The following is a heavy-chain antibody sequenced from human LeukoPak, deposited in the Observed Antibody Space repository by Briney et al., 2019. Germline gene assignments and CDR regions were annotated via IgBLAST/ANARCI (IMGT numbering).Heavy chain of an antibody. Sequence: PSETLSLTCTVSGGSISDSTTYWGWVRQPPGEGLEWIASIFYNGRTCNNPSLKSRVSISVDTSKNQFSLKVSAVTAADTAVYYCARQGTYYDKIYYFDYWGQGTLVTVSS. CDR1: GGSISDSTTY. CDR2: IFYNGRT. V-gene: IGHV4-39*01. CDR3: ARQGTYYDKIYYFDY. J-gene: IGHJ4*02. D-gene: IGHD3-16*01.